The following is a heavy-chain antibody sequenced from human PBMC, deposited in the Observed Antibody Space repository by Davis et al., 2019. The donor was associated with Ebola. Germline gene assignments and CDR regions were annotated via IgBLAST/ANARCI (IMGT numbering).Heavy chain of an antibody. J-gene: IGHJ4*02. D-gene: IGHD5-18*01. CDR3: ARDYGPISGYSYGDFDY. V-gene: IGHV3-21*01. Sequence: PSETLSLTCAVYGGSFSGYYWSWIRQPPGKGLEWVSSITGSSSYKYYADSVKGRFTISRDNAKNSLYLQMNSLRAEDTAVYYCARDYGPISGYSYGDFDYWGQGTLVTVSS. CDR1: GGSFSGYY. CDR2: ITGSSSYK.